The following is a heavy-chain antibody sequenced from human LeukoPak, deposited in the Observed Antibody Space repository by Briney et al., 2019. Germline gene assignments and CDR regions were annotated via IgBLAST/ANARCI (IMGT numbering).Heavy chain of an antibody. CDR1: GGSFSGYY. J-gene: IGHJ4*02. D-gene: IGHD3-10*01. Sequence: SETLCLTCAVYGGSFSGYYWSWIRQPPGKGLEWIGEINHSGSTNYNPSLKSRVTISVDTSKNQFSLKLSSVTAADTAVYYCARGRDYYGSGSYDYWGQGTLVTVSS. V-gene: IGHV4-34*01. CDR3: ARGRDYYGSGSYDY. CDR2: INHSGST.